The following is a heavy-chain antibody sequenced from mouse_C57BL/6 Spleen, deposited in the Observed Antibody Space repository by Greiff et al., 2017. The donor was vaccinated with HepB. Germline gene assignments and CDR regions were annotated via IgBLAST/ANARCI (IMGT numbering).Heavy chain of an antibody. CDR1: GYTFTSYW. CDR2: IYPGSGST. Sequence: QVQLQQSGAELVKPGASVKMSCKASGYTFTSYWITWVKQRPGQGLEWIGDIYPGSGSTNYNEKFKSKATLTVDTSSSTAYMQLSSLTSEDSAVYYCARCDYGRAMDYWGQGTSVTVSS. D-gene: IGHD2-4*01. V-gene: IGHV1-55*01. J-gene: IGHJ4*01. CDR3: ARCDYGRAMDY.